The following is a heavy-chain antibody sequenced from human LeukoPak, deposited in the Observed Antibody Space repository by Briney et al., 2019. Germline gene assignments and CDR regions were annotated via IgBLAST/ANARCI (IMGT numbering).Heavy chain of an antibody. CDR1: GGSISSGGYY. V-gene: IGHV4-30-2*01. Sequence: PSETLSLTCTVSGGSISSGGYYWSWIRQPPGKGLEWIGYIYHSGSTYYNPSLKSRVTISVDRSKNQFSLKLSSVTAADTAVYYCARGVAGWRYYYDSSGYPAYFDYWGQGTLVTVSS. J-gene: IGHJ4*02. D-gene: IGHD3-22*01. CDR2: IYHSGST. CDR3: ARGVAGWRYYYDSSGYPAYFDY.